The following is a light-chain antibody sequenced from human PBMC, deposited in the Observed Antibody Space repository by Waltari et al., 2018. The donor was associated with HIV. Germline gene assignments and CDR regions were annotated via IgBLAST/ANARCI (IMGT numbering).Light chain of an antibody. CDR3: QQFNSYPLT. CDR2: DAS. CDR1: QGISSA. Sequence: AIQLTQSPSSLSASVGDRVNITCRASQGISSALAWYQQKPGNAPKLLIYDASSLESGVPSRFSGSGSGTDFTLTISSLQPEDFATYYCQQFNSYPLTFGGGTKVEIK. J-gene: IGKJ4*01. V-gene: IGKV1-13*02.